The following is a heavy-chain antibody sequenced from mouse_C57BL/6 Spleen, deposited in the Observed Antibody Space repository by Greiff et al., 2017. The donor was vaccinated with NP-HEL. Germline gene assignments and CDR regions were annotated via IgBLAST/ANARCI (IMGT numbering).Heavy chain of an antibody. J-gene: IGHJ2*01. D-gene: IGHD1-1*01. Sequence: QVQLKQSGAELVRPGTSVKVSCKASGYAFTNYLIEWVKQRPGQGLEWIGVINPGSGGTNYNEKFKGKAPLTADKSSSTAYMQLISLTSEDSAVYFCARSHYYGSSYFDYWGQGTTLTVSS. CDR2: INPGSGGT. CDR3: ARSHYYGSSYFDY. CDR1: GYAFTNYL. V-gene: IGHV1-54*01.